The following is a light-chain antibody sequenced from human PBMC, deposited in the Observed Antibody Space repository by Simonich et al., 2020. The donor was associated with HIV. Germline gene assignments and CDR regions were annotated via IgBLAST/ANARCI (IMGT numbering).Light chain of an antibody. CDR1: QSVSSY. CDR2: DAS. CDR3: HQRSNWRT. Sequence: EIVLTQSPATLSLSPGERATLSCRASQSVSSYLAWDQQKPVQAPRLLIYDASNRATGIPARFSGSGSGTDFTLTISSLEPEDFAVYYCHQRSNWRTFGQGTKVEIK. V-gene: IGKV3-11*01. J-gene: IGKJ1*01.